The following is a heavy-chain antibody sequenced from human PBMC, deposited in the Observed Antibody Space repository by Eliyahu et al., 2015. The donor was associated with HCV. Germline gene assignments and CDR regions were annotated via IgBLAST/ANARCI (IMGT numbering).Heavy chain of an antibody. Sequence: QVQLVESGGGVVQPGRSLRLSCAASGFXFXXYGMXXXXRAPGKGLEWVAVISYDGSNKYYADSVKGRFTISRDNSKNTLYLQMNSLRAEDTAVYYCARDRCSSGWWGINQNYYYYGMDVWGQGTTVTVSS. J-gene: IGHJ6*02. CDR2: ISYDGSNK. V-gene: IGHV3-30*03. D-gene: IGHD6-19*01. CDR1: GFXFXXYG. CDR3: ARDRCSSGWWGINQNYYYYGMDV.